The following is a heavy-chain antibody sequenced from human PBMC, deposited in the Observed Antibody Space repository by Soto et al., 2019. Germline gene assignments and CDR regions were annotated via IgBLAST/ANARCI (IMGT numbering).Heavy chain of an antibody. J-gene: IGHJ5*02. Sequence: QITLKESGPTLVKPTETLTLTCTFSGFSLTTREVGVGWIRQPPGKALEWLALIYWDDDKYYSSSLKTRLTITKDPSQNQVVLTMANMDPLDTATYYCARRHQGPYFRCFETWGQGTLVTVS. CDR2: IYWDDDK. CDR1: GFSLTTREVG. V-gene: IGHV2-5*02. D-gene: IGHD1-26*01. CDR3: ARRHQGPYFRCFET.